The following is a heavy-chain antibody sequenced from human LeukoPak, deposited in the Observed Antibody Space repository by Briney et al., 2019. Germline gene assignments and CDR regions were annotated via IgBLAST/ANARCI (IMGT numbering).Heavy chain of an antibody. CDR1: GGSVSSSSAA. Sequence: SQTLSLTCAISGGSVSSSSAARNWIRQSPWRGLEWLGRTYYRSKWYNDYAVSVKSRISISPDTSKNQFSLQLNSVTPEDTAVYYCARDEGYSYGYNPFDIWGQGTIVTVSS. D-gene: IGHD5-18*01. CDR2: TYYRSKWYN. J-gene: IGHJ3*02. CDR3: ARDEGYSYGYNPFDI. V-gene: IGHV6-1*01.